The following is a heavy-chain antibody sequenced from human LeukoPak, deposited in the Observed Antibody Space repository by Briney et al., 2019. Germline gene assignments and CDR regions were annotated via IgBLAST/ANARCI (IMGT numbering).Heavy chain of an antibody. CDR1: GFTFSSYG. J-gene: IGHJ4*02. Sequence: PGGSLRLSCAASGFTFSSYGMHWVRQAPGKGLEWGAVIWYDGSNKYYADSVKGRFTISRDNSKNTLYLQMNSLRAEDTAVYYCARDRNGRSGWPDYWGQGTLVTVSS. CDR2: IWYDGSNK. CDR3: ARDRNGRSGWPDY. V-gene: IGHV3-33*01. D-gene: IGHD6-19*01.